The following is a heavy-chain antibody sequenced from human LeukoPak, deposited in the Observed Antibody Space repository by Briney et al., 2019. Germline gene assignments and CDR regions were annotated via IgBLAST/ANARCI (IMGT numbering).Heavy chain of an antibody. D-gene: IGHD4-17*01. CDR1: GYTFTCYY. V-gene: IGHV1-2*02. Sequence: ASVKVSCKASGYTFTCYYMHWVRQAPGQGLEWMGWINPNSGGTNYAQKFQGRVTMTRDTSISTAYMELSRLRSDDTAVYYCVLGMLADYGDHKHYWGQGTLVTVSS. J-gene: IGHJ4*02. CDR2: INPNSGGT. CDR3: VLGMLADYGDHKHY.